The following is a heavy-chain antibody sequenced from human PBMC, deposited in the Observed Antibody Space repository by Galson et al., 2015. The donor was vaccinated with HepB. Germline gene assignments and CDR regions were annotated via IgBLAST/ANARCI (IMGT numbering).Heavy chain of an antibody. Sequence: SLRLSCAASGFTFSSYAMHWVRQAPGKGLQYVSGVNTNGGTKYYADSVKGRFSISRDNSKNTLFLQMSSLSAEDTAIYYCVKDRVGVAGPGDNYYYYFGMDVWGQGTTVTVSS. CDR1: GFTFSSYA. V-gene: IGHV3-64D*06. CDR2: VNTNGGTK. J-gene: IGHJ6*02. CDR3: VKDRVGVAGPGDNYYYYFGMDV. D-gene: IGHD6-19*01.